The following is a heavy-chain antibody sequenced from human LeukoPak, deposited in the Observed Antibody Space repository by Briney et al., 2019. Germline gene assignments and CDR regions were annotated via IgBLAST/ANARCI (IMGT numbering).Heavy chain of an antibody. V-gene: IGHV4-34*01. CDR1: GGSISHYY. CDR2: ITHTRRT. CDR3: ARGGRWESYSAFDI. J-gene: IGHJ3*02. D-gene: IGHD1-26*01. Sequence: SETLSLTCTVSGGSISHYYWNWIRQSPGKGLEWIGEITHTRRTNYNPVLRSRVTISVDTSRNQFSLKLRSMTAADTAVYYCARGGRWESYSAFDIWGQGTTVSVSS.